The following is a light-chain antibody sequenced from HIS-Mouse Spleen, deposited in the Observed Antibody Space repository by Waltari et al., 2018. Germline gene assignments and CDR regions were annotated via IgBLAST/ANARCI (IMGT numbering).Light chain of an antibody. V-gene: IGKV1-33*01. CDR1: QDISNY. Sequence: DIQMTQSPSSLSASVGDRVTITCQASQDISNYLNWYQQKTGKAPKLLIYDGSNLGTGVPSRISGGGSGTDFDFTISSLQTEDIATYYCQQYDKLPPFTFGPGTKVDIK. CDR3: QQYDKLPPFT. J-gene: IGKJ3*01. CDR2: DGS.